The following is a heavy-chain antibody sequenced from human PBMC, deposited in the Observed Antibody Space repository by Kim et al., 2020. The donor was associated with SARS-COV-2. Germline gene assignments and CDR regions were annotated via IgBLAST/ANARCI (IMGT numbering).Heavy chain of an antibody. J-gene: IGHJ3*02. D-gene: IGHD1-7*01. CDR3: ARGRGLSGNYFAFDI. CDR1: GFTFSSYE. CDR2: IDSGATLI. V-gene: IGHV3-48*03. Sequence: GGSLRLSCAASGFTFSSYEMNWVRQAPGKGLEWVSYIDSGATLINYADSVEGRFTVSRDNTRNSLYLQMNSLRVEATAVYYCARGRGLSGNYFAFDIWGQGTVVTVSS.